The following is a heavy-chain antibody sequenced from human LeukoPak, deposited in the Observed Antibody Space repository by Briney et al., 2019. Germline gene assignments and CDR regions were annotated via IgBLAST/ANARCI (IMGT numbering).Heavy chain of an antibody. Sequence: ASVKVSCKVSGYTLTELSMHWVRQAPGKGLEWMGGFDPEDGETIYAQKFQGRVTMTEDTSTDTAYMELSSLGSVDTAVNYCPTAPLPIVGATGKDDCGQGTLVTVSS. CDR3: PTAPLPIVGATGKDD. J-gene: IGHJ4*02. CDR1: GYTLTELS. CDR2: FDPEDGET. V-gene: IGHV1-24*01. D-gene: IGHD1-26*01.